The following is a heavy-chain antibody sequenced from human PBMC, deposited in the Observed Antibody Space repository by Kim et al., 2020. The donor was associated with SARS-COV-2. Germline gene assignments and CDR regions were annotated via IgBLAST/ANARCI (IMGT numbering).Heavy chain of an antibody. CDR3: ARDRRWSGYWGGVGMDV. CDR1: GGSISSYY. J-gene: IGHJ6*02. D-gene: IGHD3-3*01. CDR2: IYYSGST. V-gene: IGHV4-59*01. Sequence: SETLSLTCTVSGGSISSYYWSWIRQPPGKGLEWIGYIYYSGSTNYNPSLKSRVTISVDTSKNQFSLKLSSVTAADTAVYYCARDRRWSGYWGGVGMDVWGQGTTVTVSS.